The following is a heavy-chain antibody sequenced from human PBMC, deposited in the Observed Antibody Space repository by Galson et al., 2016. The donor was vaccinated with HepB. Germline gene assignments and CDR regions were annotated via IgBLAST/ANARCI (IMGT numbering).Heavy chain of an antibody. D-gene: IGHD3-10*01. CDR3: ARGITMVRGVIIHHTNFDY. J-gene: IGHJ4*02. Sequence: LSLTCTVSGASISSSRYHWSWIRQPPGKGLEWIGNIYYRGSTNYIPSLKSRVTISVDMSKNQFSLKLSSVTAAATAVYYCARGITMVRGVIIHHTNFDYWGQGTLVTVSS. CDR1: GASISSSRYH. V-gene: IGHV4-39*01. CDR2: IYYRGST.